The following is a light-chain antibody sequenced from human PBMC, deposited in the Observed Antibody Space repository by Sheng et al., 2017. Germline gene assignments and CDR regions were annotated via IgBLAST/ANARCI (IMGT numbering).Light chain of an antibody. J-gene: IGKJ3*01. V-gene: IGKV1-12*01. Sequence: DIQMTQSPSSLSASVGDRLTITCRASHVVSTWLAWYQQKPGLAPKLLIYAASILLSGVPSRFSGGGSGTDFTLTITSLQPDDHAVYYCQQSFRKPFTFGPGTEVDI. CDR3: QQSFRKPFT. CDR1: HVVSTW. CDR2: AAS.